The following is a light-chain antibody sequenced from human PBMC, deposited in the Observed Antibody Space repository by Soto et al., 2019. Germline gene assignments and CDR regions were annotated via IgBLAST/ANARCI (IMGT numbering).Light chain of an antibody. CDR1: QSVSSSY. Sequence: EIVLTQSPGTLSLSPGERATLSCRASQSVSSSYLAWYQQKPGQAPRLVIYGASSRATAIPGRFSGSGSGTDFALTIRRLEPEDFAVYYCQQYGSSPRDTFGQGNKLDIK. CDR3: QQYGSSPRDT. J-gene: IGKJ2*01. V-gene: IGKV3-20*01. CDR2: GAS.